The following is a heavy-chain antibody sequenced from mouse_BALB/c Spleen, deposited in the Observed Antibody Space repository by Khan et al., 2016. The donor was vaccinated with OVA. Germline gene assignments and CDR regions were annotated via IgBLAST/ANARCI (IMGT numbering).Heavy chain of an antibody. V-gene: IGHV3-2*02. Sequence: VPLKQSGPGLVKPSQSLSLTCTVTGYSITSGYGWNWIRQFPGNKLEWMGYLSYSGSTNYNPSLKSRISITRDTSKNQFFLQLNSVTTEDTATYYCARRARIKYWGQGTTLTVSS. J-gene: IGHJ2*01. D-gene: IGHD3-1*01. CDR2: LSYSGST. CDR1: GYSITSGYG. CDR3: ARRARIKY.